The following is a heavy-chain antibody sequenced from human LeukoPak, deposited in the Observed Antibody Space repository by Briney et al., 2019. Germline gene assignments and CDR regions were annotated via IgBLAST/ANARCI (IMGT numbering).Heavy chain of an antibody. J-gene: IGHJ6*02. Sequence: PGRSLRLSCTASGFTFGDYAMSWVRQAPRKGLEWVGFIRSKAYGGTTEYAASVKGRFTISRDDSKSIAYLQMNSLKTEDTAVYYCTREEVVVAATRHYYYYYGMDVWGQGTTVTVSS. CDR2: IRSKAYGGTT. V-gene: IGHV3-49*04. D-gene: IGHD2-15*01. CDR3: TREEVVVAATRHYYYYYGMDV. CDR1: GFTFGDYA.